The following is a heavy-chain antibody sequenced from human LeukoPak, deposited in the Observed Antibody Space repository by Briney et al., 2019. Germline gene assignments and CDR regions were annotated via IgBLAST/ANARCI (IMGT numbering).Heavy chain of an antibody. J-gene: IGHJ4*02. V-gene: IGHV4-34*01. D-gene: IGHD6-13*01. Sequence: SETLSLTCAVYGGSFSGYYWSWIRQPPGKGLEWIGEINHSGSTNYNPSLKSRVTISVDTSKNQFSLKLSSVTAADTAVYYCARGVAAAGFDYWGQGTLVTVSP. CDR2: INHSGST. CDR1: GGSFSGYY. CDR3: ARGVAAAGFDY.